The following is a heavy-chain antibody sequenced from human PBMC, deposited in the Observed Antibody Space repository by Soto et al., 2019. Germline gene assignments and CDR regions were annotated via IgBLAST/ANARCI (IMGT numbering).Heavy chain of an antibody. CDR2: ISYDGSNK. Sequence: GGSLRLSCAASGFTFSSSGMHWVRQAPGKGLEWVAVISYDGSNKYYADSVKGRFTISRDNSKNTLYLQMNSLRAEDTAVYYCAKIGGSYYDSSGSYKYDAFDIWGQGTMVTVSS. CDR3: AKIGGSYYDSSGSYKYDAFDI. V-gene: IGHV3-30*18. J-gene: IGHJ3*02. CDR1: GFTFSSSG. D-gene: IGHD3-22*01.